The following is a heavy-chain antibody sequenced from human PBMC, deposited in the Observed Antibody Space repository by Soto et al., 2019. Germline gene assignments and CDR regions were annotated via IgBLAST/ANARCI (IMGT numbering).Heavy chain of an antibody. CDR3: AKGYREYSSSWFDY. Sequence: PGGSLRLSCAASGFTFSRNAMSWVRQAPGKGLEWVSVMSGSGGSTYYADSVTGRFAISRDNSKNTLYLQMNSLGAEDTAVYYCAKGYREYSSSWFDYWGQGTLVTVSS. D-gene: IGHD6-13*01. CDR2: MSGSGGST. CDR1: GFTFSRNA. V-gene: IGHV3-23*01. J-gene: IGHJ4*02.